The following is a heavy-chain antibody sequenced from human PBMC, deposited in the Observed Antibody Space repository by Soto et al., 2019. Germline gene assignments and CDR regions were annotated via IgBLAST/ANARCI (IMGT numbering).Heavy chain of an antibody. D-gene: IGHD6-19*01. CDR2: ISGSGGST. CDR3: AKDPRSSGPDRNYFDY. CDR1: GFTFSSYA. Sequence: PGGSLRLSCAASGFTFSSYAMSWVRQAPGKGLEWVSAISGSGGSTYYADSVKGRFTISRDNSKNTLYLQMNSLRAEDTAVYYCAKDPRSSGPDRNYFDYWGQGTLATVSS. J-gene: IGHJ4*02. V-gene: IGHV3-23*01.